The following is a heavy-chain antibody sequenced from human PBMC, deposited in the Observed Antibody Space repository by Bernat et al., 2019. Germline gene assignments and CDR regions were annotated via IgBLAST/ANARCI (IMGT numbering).Heavy chain of an antibody. CDR1: GFTFSTYW. CDR3: ARGGRGGSGSYYNYYYYGMDV. V-gene: IGHV3-20*04. Sequence: EVQLVESGGGLVQPGGSLRLSCAASGFTFSTYWMTWVRQAPGKGLEWVSGINWNGGSTGYADSVKGRFTISRDNAKNSLYLQMNSLRAEDTALYYCARGGRGGSGSYYNYYYYGMDVWGQGTTVTVSS. CDR2: INWNGGST. J-gene: IGHJ6*02. D-gene: IGHD3-10*01.